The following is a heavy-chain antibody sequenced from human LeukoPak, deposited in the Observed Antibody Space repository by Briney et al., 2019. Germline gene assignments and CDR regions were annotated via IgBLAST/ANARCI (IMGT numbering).Heavy chain of an antibody. Sequence: PSETLSLTCTVSGGSISSYYWSWIRQPPGKGLEWIGYIYYSGSTNYNPSLKSRVTISVDTSKNQFSLKLSSVTAADTAVYYCASTGPHTSPHYYYYYMDVWGKGTTVTVSS. D-gene: IGHD3-10*01. J-gene: IGHJ6*03. V-gene: IGHV4-59*12. CDR1: GGSISSYY. CDR2: IYYSGST. CDR3: ASTGPHTSPHYYYYYMDV.